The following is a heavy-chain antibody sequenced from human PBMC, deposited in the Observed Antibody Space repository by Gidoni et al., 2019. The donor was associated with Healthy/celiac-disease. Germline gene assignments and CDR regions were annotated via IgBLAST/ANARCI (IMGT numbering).Heavy chain of an antibody. Sequence: QVQLQESDPGLVKPSETLSLTCTVSGGSISSYYWSWIRQPPGKGLEWIGYIYYSGSTNYNPSLKSRVTISVDTSKNQFSLKLSSVTAADTAVYYCARGFITMVRGVIYLYYMDVWGKGTTVTVSS. CDR2: IYYSGST. J-gene: IGHJ6*03. CDR1: GGSISSYY. D-gene: IGHD3-10*01. CDR3: ARGFITMVRGVIYLYYMDV. V-gene: IGHV4-59*01.